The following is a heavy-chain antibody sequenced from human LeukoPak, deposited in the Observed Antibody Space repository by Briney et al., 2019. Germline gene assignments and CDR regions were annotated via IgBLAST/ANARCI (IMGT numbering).Heavy chain of an antibody. CDR2: IYYSGST. Sequence: SETLSLTCTVSGGSISSYYWSWIRQPPGKGLEWIGNIYYSGSTNYNPSLKSRVTISVDTSKNQFSLKLSSVTAADTAVYYCARERRYSSSYYYYYYGMDVWGQGTTVTVSS. V-gene: IGHV4-59*01. CDR1: GGSISSYY. D-gene: IGHD6-6*01. CDR3: ARERRYSSSYYYYYYGMDV. J-gene: IGHJ6*02.